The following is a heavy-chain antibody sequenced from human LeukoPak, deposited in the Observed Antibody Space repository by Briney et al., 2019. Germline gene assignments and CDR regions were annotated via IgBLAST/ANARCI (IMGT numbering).Heavy chain of an antibody. J-gene: IGHJ4*02. CDR3: ARRYYDSSGYLHFDY. D-gene: IGHD3-22*01. CDR2: ISAYNGNT. Sequence: ASVKVSCKASGYTFTSYGISWVRQAPGQGLEWMGWISAYNGNTNYAQKFQGRVTMTTDTSTTTVYMELRSLRFDDTAVYYCARRYYDSSGYLHFDYWGQGTLVTVSS. V-gene: IGHV1-18*01. CDR1: GYTFTSYG.